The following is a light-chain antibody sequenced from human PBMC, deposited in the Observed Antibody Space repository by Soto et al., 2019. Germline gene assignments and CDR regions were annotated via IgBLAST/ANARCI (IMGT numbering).Light chain of an antibody. CDR1: QSFSSSY. J-gene: IGKJ1*01. V-gene: IGKV3D-7*01. CDR2: AAS. Sequence: DIGLPQSSGPLSFSPGERATLSCRASQSFSSSYLAWYQQKPGQAPRLLIYAASTRATGIPARFSGSGSGTEFTLTISIQQSEDFAVYYCQLNYRWPQTVCQGTKVDI. CDR3: QLNYRWPQT.